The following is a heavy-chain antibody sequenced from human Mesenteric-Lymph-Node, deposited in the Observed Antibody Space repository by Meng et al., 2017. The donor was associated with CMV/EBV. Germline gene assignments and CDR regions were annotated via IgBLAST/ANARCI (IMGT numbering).Heavy chain of an antibody. CDR1: GFTFDAYG. CDR2: INWNGGST. J-gene: IGHJ1*01. CDR3: ARDEGGTPYVEFLQH. V-gene: IGHV3-20*04. D-gene: IGHD1-26*01. Sequence: GGSLRLSCAASGFTFDAYGMSWVRQAPGKGLEWVSGINWNGGSTAYADSVKGRFTISRDNAKNSLYLQMKSLRVEDTALYFCARDEGGTPYVEFLQHWGQGTLVTVSS.